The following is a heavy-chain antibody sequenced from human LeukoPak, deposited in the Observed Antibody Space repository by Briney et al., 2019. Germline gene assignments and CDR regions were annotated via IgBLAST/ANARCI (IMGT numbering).Heavy chain of an antibody. D-gene: IGHD3-10*01. CDR2: IKKDGSEK. CDR3: ARDEGLWFGELFGYYYYYMDV. V-gene: IGHV3-7*01. J-gene: IGHJ6*03. Sequence: GGSLRLSCAASGFTFSSYWMSWVRQAPGKGLEWVANIKKDGSEKFYVDSVKGRHTISRDNAKNSLYLQMNSLRAEDTAVYYCARDEGLWFGELFGYYYYYMDVWGKGTTVTVSS. CDR1: GFTFSSYW.